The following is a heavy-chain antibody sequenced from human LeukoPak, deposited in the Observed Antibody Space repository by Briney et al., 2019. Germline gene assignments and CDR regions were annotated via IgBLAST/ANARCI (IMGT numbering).Heavy chain of an antibody. CDR1: GFTFSNYA. V-gene: IGHV3-30*02. CDR2: MRYDGSNE. D-gene: IGHD5-18*01. CDR3: AKEGGYSYGYVDY. J-gene: IGHJ4*02. Sequence: GGSLRLSCAASGFTFSNYAMHWVRQAPGKGLEWVAFMRYDGSNEYYVDSVKGRFTISRDNSKNTLYLQMNSLRAEDTAVYYCAKEGGYSYGYVDYWGQGTLVTVSS.